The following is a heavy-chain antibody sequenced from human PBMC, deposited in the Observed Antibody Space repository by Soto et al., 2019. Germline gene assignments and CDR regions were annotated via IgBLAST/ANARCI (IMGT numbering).Heavy chain of an antibody. CDR1: GDSISSGDYY. V-gene: IGHV4-31*03. D-gene: IGHD2-15*01. CDR2: ISTNGFP. J-gene: IGHJ6*02. CDR3: ARDSPRYCSAGSCYFKDG. Sequence: QVQLQESGPGLVKPSQTLSVTCTVSGDSISSGDYYGTWIRHFPGRGLEWIGHISTNGFPYYSQSVKRRLSISIDTAKNLFSLQLSSVTAADAAVYYCARDSPRYCSAGSCYFKDGRGRGTTVTVSS.